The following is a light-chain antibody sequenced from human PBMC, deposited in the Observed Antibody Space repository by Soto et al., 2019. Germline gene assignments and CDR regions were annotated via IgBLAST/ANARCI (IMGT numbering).Light chain of an antibody. CDR1: SSNIGRNT. J-gene: IGLJ2*01. CDR2: SDD. CDR3: AAWDDRLNGVV. Sequence: QSALTQSPSASETPGQRVTISCSGSSSNIGRNTVSWYQQLPGTAPKLLIYSDDRRPSGVPDRFSGSKSGTSASLAISTLQSEDEADYYCAAWDDRLNGVVFGGGTKVTVL. V-gene: IGLV1-44*01.